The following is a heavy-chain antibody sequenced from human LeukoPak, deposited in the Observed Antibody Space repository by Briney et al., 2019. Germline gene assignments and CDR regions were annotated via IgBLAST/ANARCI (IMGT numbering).Heavy chain of an antibody. J-gene: IGHJ4*02. Sequence: ASVKVSCKASGYTFTGYYMHWVRRAPGQGLEWMGRINPNSGGTNYAQKFQGRVTMTRDTSISTAYMELSRLRSDDTAVYYCARGDPFRLGYVDYWGQGTLVTVSS. CDR1: GYTFTGYY. D-gene: IGHD6-19*01. CDR2: INPNSGGT. V-gene: IGHV1-2*06. CDR3: ARGDPFRLGYVDY.